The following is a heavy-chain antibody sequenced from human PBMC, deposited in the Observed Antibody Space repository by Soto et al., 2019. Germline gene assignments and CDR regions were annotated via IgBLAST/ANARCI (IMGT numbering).Heavy chain of an antibody. V-gene: IGHV3-30*04. CDR3: ARDNGGY. CDR2: ISSDGRKE. CDR1: GFTFRTYA. D-gene: IGHD2-8*01. J-gene: IGHJ4*02. Sequence: QEQLLESGGGVVQPGRSLRLSCAASGFTFRTYAMHWVSQAPGKGLEWVAVISSDGRKEFYVDSVKGRFTISRDNSKNTLYLQMNSPRTDDTAIYYCARDNGGYWGQGTLVTVSS.